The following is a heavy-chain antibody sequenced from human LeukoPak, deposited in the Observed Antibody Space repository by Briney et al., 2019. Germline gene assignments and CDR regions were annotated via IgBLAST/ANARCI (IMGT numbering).Heavy chain of an antibody. J-gene: IGHJ6*02. CDR2: INPNSGGT. CDR1: GYTFTVYY. V-gene: IGHV1-2*02. D-gene: IGHD6-19*01. Sequence: ASVTVSCTASGYTFTVYYMHWVRQGPGQGLGWMGWINPNSGGTNYAQKFQGRVTMTRDTSISTAYMELSRLRSDDTAVYYCARVRLAVAGIRSGMDVWGQGTTVTVSS. CDR3: ARVRLAVAGIRSGMDV.